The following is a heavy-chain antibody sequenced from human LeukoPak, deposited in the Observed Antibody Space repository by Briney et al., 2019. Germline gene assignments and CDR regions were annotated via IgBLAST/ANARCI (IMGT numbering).Heavy chain of an antibody. V-gene: IGHV3-23*01. CDR1: GFTFSTSA. CDR2: ISGSGGST. D-gene: IGHD6-6*01. J-gene: IGHJ4*02. Sequence: PGGSLRLSCAASGFTFSTSAMSWVRQAPGKGLEWVSAISGSGGSTYYADSVKGRFTISRDNSKDTLYLQMNSLRAEDTAVYYCAKEAPYSSSSGSFDYWGQGTLVTVSS. CDR3: AKEAPYSSSSGSFDY.